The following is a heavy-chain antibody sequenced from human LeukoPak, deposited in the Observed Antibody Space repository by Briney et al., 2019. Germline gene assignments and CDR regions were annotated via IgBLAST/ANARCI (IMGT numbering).Heavy chain of an antibody. CDR2: IYYSGST. D-gene: IGHD3-3*01. V-gene: IGHV4-59*01. Sequence: PSETLSLTCTVSGGSISSYYWSWIRQPPGKGLEWIGYIYYSGSTNYNPSLKSRVTISVDTSKNQFSLKLSSVTAAGTAVYYCARNPSVSYYDFWNYYYYYMDVWGKGTTVTVSS. CDR3: ARNPSVSYYDFWNYYYYYMDV. CDR1: GGSISSYY. J-gene: IGHJ6*03.